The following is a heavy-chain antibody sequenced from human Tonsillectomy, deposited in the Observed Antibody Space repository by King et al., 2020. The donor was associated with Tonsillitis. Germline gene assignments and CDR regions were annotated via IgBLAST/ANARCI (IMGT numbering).Heavy chain of an antibody. D-gene: IGHD3-9*01. J-gene: IGHJ4*02. CDR2: ISWDGGST. CDR3: AKEGGHYDILTGYQYYVDY. V-gene: IGHV3-43D*03. CDR1: GFTFDDYA. Sequence: VQLVESGGVVVQPGGSLRLSCAASGFTFDDYAMHWVRQAPGKGLEWVSLISWDGGSTYYADSVKGRFTISRDNSKNSLYLQMNSLRAEDTALYYCAKEGGHYDILTGYQYYVDYWGQGTLVTVSS.